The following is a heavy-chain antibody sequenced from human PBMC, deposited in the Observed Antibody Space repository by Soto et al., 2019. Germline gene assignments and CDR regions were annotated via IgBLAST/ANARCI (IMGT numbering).Heavy chain of an antibody. D-gene: IGHD5-18*01. V-gene: IGHV3-23*01. J-gene: IGHJ4*02. CDR3: AKGYSYGYLFDY. CDR2: ISGSGGST. Sequence: GSLRLSCAASGFTFSSYAMSWVRQAPGKGLEWVSAISGSGGSTYYADSVKGRFTISRDNSKNTLYLQMNSLRAEDTAVYYCAKGYSYGYLFDYWGQGTLVTVSS. CDR1: GFTFSSYA.